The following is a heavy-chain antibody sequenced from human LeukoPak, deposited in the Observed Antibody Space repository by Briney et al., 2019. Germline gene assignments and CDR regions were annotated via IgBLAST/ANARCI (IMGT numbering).Heavy chain of an antibody. Sequence: ASVKVSCKASGYTFTGYYMHWVRQAPGQGLEWMGWINPNSGGTNYAQKFQGRVTMTRDTSISTAYMELSRLRSDDTAVYYCARGGMTTVTKRWFDPWGQGTLVTVSS. CDR3: ARGGMTTVTKRWFDP. J-gene: IGHJ5*02. V-gene: IGHV1-2*02. CDR2: INPNSGGT. D-gene: IGHD4-17*01. CDR1: GYTFTGYY.